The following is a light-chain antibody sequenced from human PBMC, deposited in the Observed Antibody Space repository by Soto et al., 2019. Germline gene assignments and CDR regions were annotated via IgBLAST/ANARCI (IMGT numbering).Light chain of an antibody. CDR3: CSYADTYRVV. V-gene: IGLV2-11*01. J-gene: IGLJ2*01. CDR1: SSDIGGYNS. CDR2: DVS. Sequence: QSALAQPRSVSGSPGQSVTISCTGTSSDIGGYNSVSWYQQHPGKTPQLMIYDVSKRPSGVPDPFSGSNSGNTASLTVAGVQADDEAAYYCCSYADTYRVVFGGGTKLTVL.